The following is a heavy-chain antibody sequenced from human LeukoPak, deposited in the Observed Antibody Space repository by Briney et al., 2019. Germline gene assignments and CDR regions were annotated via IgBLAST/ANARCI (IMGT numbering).Heavy chain of an antibody. CDR2: ISGSGGDT. Sequence: GGSLRLSCAASGFTFSSYAMSWVRQAPGKGLEWVSAISGSGGDTYYADSVKGRFTISRDNSKNTLYLQMSSLRAEDTAVYYCAKDLGSVVTPPSLDFWGQGTLVTVSP. CDR3: AKDLGSVVTPPSLDF. D-gene: IGHD4-23*01. J-gene: IGHJ4*02. CDR1: GFTFSSYA. V-gene: IGHV3-23*01.